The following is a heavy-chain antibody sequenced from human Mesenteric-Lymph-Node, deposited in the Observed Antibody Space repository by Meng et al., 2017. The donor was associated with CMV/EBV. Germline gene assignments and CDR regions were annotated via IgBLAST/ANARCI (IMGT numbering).Heavy chain of an antibody. D-gene: IGHD3-10*01. Sequence: CSVSGGYLSSGTYYWSWPRQPPGRGLEWIGYIYYTGSPNYNPSLRSRVTISVDTSKNQFSLKLSSVTAADTAVYYCARGTNYYGSGDYWGQGALVTVSS. V-gene: IGHV4-61*01. CDR2: IYYTGSP. J-gene: IGHJ4*02. CDR3: ARGTNYYGSGDY. CDR1: GGYLSSGTYY.